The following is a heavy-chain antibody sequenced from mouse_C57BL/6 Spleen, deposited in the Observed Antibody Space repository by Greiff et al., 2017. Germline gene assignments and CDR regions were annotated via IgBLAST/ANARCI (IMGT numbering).Heavy chain of an antibody. Sequence: QVQLQQPGAELVRPGSSVKLSCKASGYTFTSYWMDWVKQRPGQGLEWIGNIYPSDSETHYNQKFKDKATLTVDKSSSTAYMQLSSLTSEDSAVYYCAGAYYSNQGYFDVWGTGTTVTVSS. J-gene: IGHJ1*03. CDR1: GYTFTSYW. CDR3: AGAYYSNQGYFDV. V-gene: IGHV1-61*01. D-gene: IGHD2-5*01. CDR2: IYPSDSET.